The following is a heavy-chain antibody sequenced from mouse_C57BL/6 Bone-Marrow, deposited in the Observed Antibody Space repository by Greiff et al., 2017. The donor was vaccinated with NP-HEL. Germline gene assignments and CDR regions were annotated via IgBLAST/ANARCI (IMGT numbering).Heavy chain of an antibody. V-gene: IGHV1-81*01. CDR3: AYYFDY. J-gene: IGHJ2*01. CDR1: GYTFTSYG. CDR2: IYPRSGNT. Sequence: VQLQQSGAELARPGASVKLSCMASGYTFTSYGISWVKQRTGQGLEWIGEIYPRSGNTYYNEKFKGKATLTADKSSSTAYMELRSLTSEDSAVYFCAYYFDYWGQGTTLTVSS.